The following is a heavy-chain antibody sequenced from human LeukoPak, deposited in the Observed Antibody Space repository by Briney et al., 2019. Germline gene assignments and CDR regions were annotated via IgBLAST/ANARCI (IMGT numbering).Heavy chain of an antibody. CDR2: ISYDGSNK. CDR1: GFTFSSYA. Sequence: GRSLRLSSAASGFTFSSYAIHWVRQAPGKGLEWVTVISYDGSNKYYADSVKGRFTISRDNSKITLYLQMNSLRAEDTAVYYCARGPDNYYSTLSYGMDVWGQGTTVTVSS. CDR3: ARGPDNYYSTLSYGMDV. V-gene: IGHV3-30-3*01. J-gene: IGHJ6*02. D-gene: IGHD3-10*01.